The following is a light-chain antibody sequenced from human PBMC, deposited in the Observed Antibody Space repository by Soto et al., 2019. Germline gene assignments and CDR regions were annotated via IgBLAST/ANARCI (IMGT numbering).Light chain of an antibody. V-gene: IGKV3-11*01. CDR1: QSISSH. Sequence: EIVLTQSPATLSLSPGERATLSCRASQSISSHLAWYQQKPGQAPRLLIYGASNRATGIPARFSGSGSGTDFPPTISSLEPEDFAVYYCQQRINWPLTFGGGTKVEIK. CDR3: QQRINWPLT. J-gene: IGKJ4*01. CDR2: GAS.